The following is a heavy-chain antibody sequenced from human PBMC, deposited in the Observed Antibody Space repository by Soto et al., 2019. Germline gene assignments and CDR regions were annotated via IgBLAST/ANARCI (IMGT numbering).Heavy chain of an antibody. V-gene: IGHV4-59*12. Sequence: SETLSLTCTVSGGSISSYYWSWIRQPPGKGLEWIGYIYYSGSTNYNPSLKSPVTISIDASKNQFSLRLSSVTAADTAVYYCARSMYYSDGSNYSPFDYWGQGTLVTVSS. CDR2: IYYSGST. D-gene: IGHD3-22*01. J-gene: IGHJ4*02. CDR1: GGSISSYY. CDR3: ARSMYYSDGSNYSPFDY.